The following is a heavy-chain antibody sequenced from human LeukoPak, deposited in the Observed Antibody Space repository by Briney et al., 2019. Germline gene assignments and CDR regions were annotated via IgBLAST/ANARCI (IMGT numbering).Heavy chain of an antibody. V-gene: IGHV3-30*18. D-gene: IGHD3-3*01. CDR3: AKDLGVQWRLPYYFDY. CDR2: ISYDGSNK. J-gene: IGHJ4*02. Sequence: RRSLRLSCAASGFTFSIYGMHWVRQAAGKGLEWVAVISYDGSNKYYADSVKGRFTISRDNSKHTVYLQMSSLRGEDTAVYYCAKDLGVQWRLPYYFDYWGQGTLVTVSS. CDR1: GFTFSIYG.